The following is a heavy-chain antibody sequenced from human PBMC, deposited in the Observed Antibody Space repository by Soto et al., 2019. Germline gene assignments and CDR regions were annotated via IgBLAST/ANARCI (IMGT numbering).Heavy chain of an antibody. CDR3: ASILRYL. CDR1: GGSFSGYY. V-gene: IGHV4-34*01. J-gene: IGHJ4*02. CDR2: INHSGST. D-gene: IGHD3-16*01. Sequence: QVQLQQWGAGLLKPSETLSLSCAVYGGSFSGYYWSWIRQPPGKGLEWIGEINHSGSTNYNPSHKGRVTISVDTSKNQFSLRLSSVTAADTAVYYCASILRYLWGQGTLVTVSS.